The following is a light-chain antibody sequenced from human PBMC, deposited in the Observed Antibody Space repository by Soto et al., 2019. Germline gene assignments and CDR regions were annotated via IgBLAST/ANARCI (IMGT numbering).Light chain of an antibody. CDR1: QSVGSN. J-gene: IGKJ1*01. V-gene: IGKV3-15*01. CDR3: LQTYNLPRT. CDR2: GAS. Sequence: EIVLTQSPGTLSLSPGDGATLSCRASQSVGSNLAWYQQKPGQAPRLLIFGASSRATGVPARFSGSGSGTEFTLTIRNMQREDFATYYCLQTYNLPRTFGQGTKVDIK.